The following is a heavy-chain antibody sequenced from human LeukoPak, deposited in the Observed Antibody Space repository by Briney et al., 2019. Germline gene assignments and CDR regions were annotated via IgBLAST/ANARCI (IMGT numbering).Heavy chain of an antibody. D-gene: IGHD3-22*01. V-gene: IGHV1-18*01. J-gene: IGHJ4*02. Sequence: ASVKVSCKASGYTFTSYGISWVRQAPGQGLEWMGWISAHNGNTNYAQKLQGRVTMTTDTSTSTAYMELRSLRSDDTAVYYCARDYYDSSGYQNGFDYWGQGTLVTVSS. CDR1: GYTFTSYG. CDR3: ARDYYDSSGYQNGFDY. CDR2: ISAHNGNT.